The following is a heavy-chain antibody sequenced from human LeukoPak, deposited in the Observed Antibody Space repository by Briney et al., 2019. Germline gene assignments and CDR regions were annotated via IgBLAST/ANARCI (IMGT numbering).Heavy chain of an antibody. CDR2: ISSSSSYI. CDR1: GFTFSSYS. D-gene: IGHD3-22*01. V-gene: IGHV3-21*04. Sequence: GGSLRLSCAASGFTFSSYSMNWVRQAPGKGLEWVSSISSSSSYIYYADSVKGRFTISRDNAKNSLYLQMNSLRAEDTAVYYCAKGGSSGLRGAFDIWGQGTMVTVSS. J-gene: IGHJ3*02. CDR3: AKGGSSGLRGAFDI.